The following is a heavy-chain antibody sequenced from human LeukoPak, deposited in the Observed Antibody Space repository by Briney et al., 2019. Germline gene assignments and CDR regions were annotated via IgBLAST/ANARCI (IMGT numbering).Heavy chain of an antibody. D-gene: IGHD6-19*01. CDR1: GFTFSSYW. Sequence: PGGSLRLSCAASGFTFSSYWMHWVRQAPGKGLVWVSRINSDGSSTSYADSVKGRFTISRDNAKNSLYLQMNSLRAEDTALYYCARDPGDIVVAGTFDYWGQGTLVTVSS. CDR3: ARDPGDIVVAGTFDY. V-gene: IGHV3-74*01. J-gene: IGHJ4*02. CDR2: INSDGSST.